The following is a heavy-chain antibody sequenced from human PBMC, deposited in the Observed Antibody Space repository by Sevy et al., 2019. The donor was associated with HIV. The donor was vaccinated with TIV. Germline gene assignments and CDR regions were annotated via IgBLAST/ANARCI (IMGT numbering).Heavy chain of an antibody. CDR1: GYTFSAHY. D-gene: IGHD1-1*01. CDR3: VRDVEAHDY. J-gene: IGHJ4*02. V-gene: IGHV1-2*02. CDR2: INPHSGGT. Sequence: ASVKVSCKTSGYTFSAHYIHWVLQAPGHGLQWMGRINPHSGGTNYAQNFQGRVIMTRDTSISTAYMELTRLRSDDTAIYYCVRDVEAHDYWGQGTLVTVSS.